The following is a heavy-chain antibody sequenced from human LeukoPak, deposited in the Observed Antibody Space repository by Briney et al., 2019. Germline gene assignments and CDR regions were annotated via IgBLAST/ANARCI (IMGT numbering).Heavy chain of an antibody. J-gene: IGHJ4*02. CDR2: ISGGSGGST. Sequence: GGSLRLSCAASGFTFTTYAMSWVRQAPGKGLEWVSGISGGSGGSTYYAESVRGRFTISRDNSKNTLYLQMNSLRVEDTAVYYCARNWGLDYWGQGTLVTVSS. CDR1: GFTFTTYA. D-gene: IGHD7-27*01. CDR3: ARNWGLDY. V-gene: IGHV3-23*01.